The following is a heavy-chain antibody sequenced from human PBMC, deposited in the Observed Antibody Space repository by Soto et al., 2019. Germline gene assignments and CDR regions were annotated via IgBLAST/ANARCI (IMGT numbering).Heavy chain of an antibody. CDR1: GGTFSSYA. D-gene: IGHD3-22*01. CDR3: ARAPYYYDSSGYSPNYYYYGMDV. J-gene: IGHJ6*02. V-gene: IGHV1-69*01. CDR2: IIPIFGTA. Sequence: QVPLVQSGAEVKKPGSSVKVSCKASGGTFSSYAISWVRQAPGQGLEWMGGIIPIFGTANYAQKFQGRVTITADESTSTAYMELSSLRSEDTAVYYCARAPYYYDSSGYSPNYYYYGMDVWGQGTTVTVSS.